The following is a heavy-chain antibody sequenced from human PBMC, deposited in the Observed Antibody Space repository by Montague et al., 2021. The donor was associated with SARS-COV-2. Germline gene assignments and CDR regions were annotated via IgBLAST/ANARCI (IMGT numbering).Heavy chain of an antibody. J-gene: IGHJ6*02. CDR2: TCYRSKWYN. CDR3: TSGREGNYNVMDV. Sequence: CAISGDSVSSNSATWNWVRQSPSRGLEWLGRTCYRSKWYNDYAVSVRGRVTINSDTSKNQFSLQLNSVTPEDTAIYYCTSGREGNYNVMDVWGQGTTVTVSS. CDR1: GDSVSSNSAT. V-gene: IGHV6-1*01. D-gene: IGHD1-1*01.